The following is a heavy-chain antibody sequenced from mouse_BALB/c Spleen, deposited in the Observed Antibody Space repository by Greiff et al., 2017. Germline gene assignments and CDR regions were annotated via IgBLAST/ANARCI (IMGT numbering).Heavy chain of an antibody. CDR3: ARIYGYYYAMDY. CDR2: ISSGGSYT. CDR1: GFTFSSYG. D-gene: IGHD1-1*01. J-gene: IGHJ4*01. Sequence: EVKLVESGGDLVKPGGSLKLSCAASGFTFSSYGMSWVRQTPDKRLEWVATISSGGSYTYYPDSVKGRFTISRDNAKNTLYLQMSSLKSEDTAMYYCARIYGYYYAMDYWGQGTSVTVSS. V-gene: IGHV5-6*02.